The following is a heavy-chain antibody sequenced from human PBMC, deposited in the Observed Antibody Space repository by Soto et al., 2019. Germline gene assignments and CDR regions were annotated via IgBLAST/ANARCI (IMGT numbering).Heavy chain of an antibody. J-gene: IGHJ1*01. CDR1: GFNFRTYG. CDR3: ARGTDYADLGNAEYFHP. D-gene: IGHD4-17*01. V-gene: IGHV3-30*03. Sequence: QVQLVESGGGVVQPGRSLRLSCAASGFNFRTYGIHWVRQAPGKGLEWVALISKDGSHSYYAHSVKGRFTTSRDNSQNKAFLQVNSLRADDTAVYFCARGTDYADLGNAEYFHPWGQGTLDTVSS. CDR2: ISKDGSHS.